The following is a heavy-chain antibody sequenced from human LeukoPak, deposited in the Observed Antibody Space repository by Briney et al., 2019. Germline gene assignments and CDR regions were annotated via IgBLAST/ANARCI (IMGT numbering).Heavy chain of an antibody. CDR3: ARSSGSYFRGADY. CDR2: IYSGGST. CDR1: GFLFDDFA. V-gene: IGHV3-66*01. J-gene: IGHJ4*02. D-gene: IGHD1-26*01. Sequence: PGGSLRLSCSGSGFLFDDFAVSWVRQAPGKGLEWVSVIYSGGSTYYADSVKGRFTISRDNSKNTLYLQMNSLRAEDTAVYYCARSSGSYFRGADYWGQGTLVTVSS.